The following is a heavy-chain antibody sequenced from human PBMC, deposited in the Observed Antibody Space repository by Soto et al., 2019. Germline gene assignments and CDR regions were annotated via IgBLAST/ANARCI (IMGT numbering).Heavy chain of an antibody. Sequence: PSETLSLTCAVYGKSLSGYYWSWIRQPPGKALEWIGEINHSGNTNYNPSLKSRVTISVDTSKNQLFLNLSSVTAADTAMYYCARQHVRGRTIAGAAEFWGQGTMVTV. V-gene: IGHV4-34*01. CDR3: ARQHVRGRTIAGAAEF. D-gene: IGHD1-26*01. CDR2: INHSGNT. CDR1: GKSLSGYY. J-gene: IGHJ4*02.